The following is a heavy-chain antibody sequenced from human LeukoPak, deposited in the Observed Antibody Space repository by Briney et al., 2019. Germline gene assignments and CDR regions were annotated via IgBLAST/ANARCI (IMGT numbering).Heavy chain of an antibody. J-gene: IGHJ4*02. D-gene: IGHD6-19*01. V-gene: IGHV4-59*01. CDR1: GGSITSYY. CDR3: ARGSGWLPDC. Sequence: PSETLSLTCTISGGSITSYYWSWIRQPPGKGLEWIGYIYYSGNTNYNPSLKSRVTISVDTSKNESSLQLTSVTAADTAVYYCARGSGWLPDCWGQGTLVTVSS. CDR2: IYYSGNT.